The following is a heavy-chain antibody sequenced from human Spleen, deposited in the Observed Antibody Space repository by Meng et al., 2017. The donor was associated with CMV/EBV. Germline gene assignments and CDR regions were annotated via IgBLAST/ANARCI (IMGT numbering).Heavy chain of an antibody. CDR2: INWNGDAT. D-gene: IGHD2-2*01. CDR1: GFTFSSYW. Sequence: GESLKISCAASGFTFSSYWMSWVRQAPGKGLEWVSGINWNGDATGYADSVKGRFTISRDNAKNSLYLQMNSLRDEDTALYYCARVPYQLLPTYYDYGLDVWGQGTTVTVSS. V-gene: IGHV3-20*04. J-gene: IGHJ6*02. CDR3: ARVPYQLLPTYYDYGLDV.